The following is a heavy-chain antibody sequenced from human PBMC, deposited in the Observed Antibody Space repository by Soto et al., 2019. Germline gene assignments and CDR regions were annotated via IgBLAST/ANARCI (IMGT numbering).Heavy chain of an antibody. V-gene: IGHV4-39*01. Sequence: ASEALSLTCTVSGGSVSSNSYSWGWIRQSPGKGLEWIGTIYSSENTYYNPSLVSRVTISVDTSMNEFSLRLSSVTAADTAVYYCARLNGYFVSTSCHGYYGMDVWGQGTTVT. D-gene: IGHD2-2*03. CDR2: IYSSENT. CDR3: ARLNGYFVSTSCHGYYGMDV. CDR1: GGSVSSNSYS. J-gene: IGHJ6*02.